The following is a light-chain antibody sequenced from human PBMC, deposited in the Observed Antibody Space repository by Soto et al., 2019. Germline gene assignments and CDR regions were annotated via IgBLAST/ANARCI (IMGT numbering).Light chain of an antibody. Sequence: QSALTQPASVSGSPGQSITISCTGTSSDVGGYNYVSWYQQHPGKAPKLMIYEVSNRPSGVSNRFSGSKSGNTASLTISGLQAEDEADYSCSSYTSSSTSRVFGTGTKLTVL. J-gene: IGLJ1*01. CDR2: EVS. V-gene: IGLV2-14*01. CDR3: SSYTSSSTSRV. CDR1: SSDVGGYNY.